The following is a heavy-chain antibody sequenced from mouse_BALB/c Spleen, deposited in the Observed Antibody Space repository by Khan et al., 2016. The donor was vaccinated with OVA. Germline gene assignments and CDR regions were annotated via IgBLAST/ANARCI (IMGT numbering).Heavy chain of an antibody. CDR1: GYTFSSYT. J-gene: IGHJ3*01. CDR3: LRDVAYYRNDGWFAY. V-gene: IGHV1-4*01. Sequence: QVRLQQSGAELARPGVSVKMSCKTSGYTFSSYTIHWIKLRPGQGLEWIGYINPNNGYTNYNQKFKDKATLTADKSSTTVYMQLISLTSDDSAMYNCLRDVAYYRNDGWFAYWGQGTLVTVAA. CDR2: INPNNGYT. D-gene: IGHD2-14*01.